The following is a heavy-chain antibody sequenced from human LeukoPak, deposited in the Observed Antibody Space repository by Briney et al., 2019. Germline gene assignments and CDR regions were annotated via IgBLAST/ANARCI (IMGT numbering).Heavy chain of an antibody. CDR3: AREQVGLRMGFDP. D-gene: IGHD4-17*01. V-gene: IGHV3-48*04. CDR2: ISSSSSTI. CDR1: GFTFSSYS. Sequence: GGSLRLSCAASGFTFSSYSMNWFRQAPGKGLEWVSYISSSSSTIYYADSVKGRFTISRDNAKNSLYLQMNSLRAEDTAVYYCAREQVGLRMGFDPWGQGTLVTVSS. J-gene: IGHJ5*02.